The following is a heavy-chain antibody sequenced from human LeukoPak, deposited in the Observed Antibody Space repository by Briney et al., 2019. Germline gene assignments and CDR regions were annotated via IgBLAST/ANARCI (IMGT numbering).Heavy chain of an antibody. CDR1: GFTFSSYW. CDR2: IKEDGSAK. CDR3: ARSHDYGDYVDYFDY. Sequence: GGSLRLSCAASGFTFSSYWMSWVRQAPGKGLEWVANIKEDGSAKYSVDSVKGRFTISRDNAKNTLYLQMNSLRAEDTAVYYCARSHDYGDYVDYFDYWGQGTLVTVSS. J-gene: IGHJ4*02. V-gene: IGHV3-7*04. D-gene: IGHD4-17*01.